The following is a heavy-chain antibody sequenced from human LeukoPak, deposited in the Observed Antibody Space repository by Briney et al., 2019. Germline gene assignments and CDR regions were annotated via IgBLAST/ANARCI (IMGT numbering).Heavy chain of an antibody. CDR3: AKGEVGATDY. CDR2: ISYDGSNK. D-gene: IGHD1-26*01. J-gene: IGHJ4*02. V-gene: IGHV3-30*18. Sequence: GGSLRLSCAASGFTFSSYGMHWVRQAPGKGLEWVAVISYDGSNKYYADSVKGRFTTSRDNSKNTLYLKMNSLRAEDTAVYYCAKGEVGATDYWGQGTLVTVSS. CDR1: GFTFSSYG.